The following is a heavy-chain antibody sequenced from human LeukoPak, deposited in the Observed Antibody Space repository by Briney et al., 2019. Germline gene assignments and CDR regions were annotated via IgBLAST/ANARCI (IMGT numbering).Heavy chain of an antibody. V-gene: IGHV3-21*01. Sequence: PGGSLRLSCAASGFTFSSYSMNWVRQAPGKGLEWVSSISSSSSYIYYADSVKGRFTISRDNSKNTLYLQMNSLRAEDTAVYYCAKDRFSSSWDDFDYWGQGTLVTVSS. CDR1: GFTFSSYS. D-gene: IGHD6-13*01. CDR2: ISSSSSYI. J-gene: IGHJ4*02. CDR3: AKDRFSSSWDDFDY.